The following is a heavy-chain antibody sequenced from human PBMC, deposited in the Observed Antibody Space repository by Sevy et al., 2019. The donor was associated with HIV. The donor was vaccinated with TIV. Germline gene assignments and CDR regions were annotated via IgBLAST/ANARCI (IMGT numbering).Heavy chain of an antibody. V-gene: IGHV3-23*01. J-gene: IGHJ6*02. Sequence: GGSLRLSCAASGFTFSTYAMNWVRQAPGKGLEWVSSISGSGRSTYYADSVEGRFTISRHNSKNTLYLQMNSLRADDTAVYYCAKGYCSGGSCPRDYYYYGMDVWGHGTTVTVSS. CDR2: ISGSGRST. CDR1: GFTFSTYA. D-gene: IGHD2-15*01. CDR3: AKGYCSGGSCPRDYYYYGMDV.